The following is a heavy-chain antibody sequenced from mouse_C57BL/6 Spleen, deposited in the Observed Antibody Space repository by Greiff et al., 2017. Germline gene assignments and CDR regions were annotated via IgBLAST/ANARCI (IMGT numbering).Heavy chain of an antibody. CDR3: ARHEQSNRRSYYAMDY. D-gene: IGHD2-14*01. Sequence: QVQLQQSGAELVKPGASVKLSCKATGYTFTEYPIHWVKQRSGQGLEWIGWILPGSGSIKYNEKFKDKATLTADKSSSTVYMELSRLTSEVSAVYFCARHEQSNRRSYYAMDYWGQGTSVTVSS. J-gene: IGHJ4*01. V-gene: IGHV1-62-2*01. CDR2: ILPGSGSI. CDR1: GYTFTEYP.